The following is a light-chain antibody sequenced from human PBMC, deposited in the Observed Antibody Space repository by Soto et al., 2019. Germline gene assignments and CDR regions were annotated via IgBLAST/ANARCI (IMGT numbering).Light chain of an antibody. Sequence: VWTQPLPNGPLSQGVVATLSCRPRQSVRSYSAWHKQKPGQAPRLLTYDASNRATGIPARFSGRGSGTALTLTISRLQPADLAVYSCQKRSNWPPIKFGKGTRLEIK. CDR1: QSVRSY. CDR3: QKRSNWPPIK. CDR2: DAS. J-gene: IGKJ5*01. V-gene: IGKV3-11*01.